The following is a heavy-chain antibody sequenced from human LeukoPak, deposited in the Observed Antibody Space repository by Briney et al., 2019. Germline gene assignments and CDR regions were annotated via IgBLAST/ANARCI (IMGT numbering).Heavy chain of an antibody. CDR2: ISSSSSYK. Sequence: GGSLRLSCAASGFTFSSYSMNWVRQAPGKGLEWVSSISSSSSYKYYADSVKGRFTISRDNSKNTLYVQMNSLRGEDTAVYYCAKQEGATAYFDYWGQGTLVTVSS. J-gene: IGHJ4*02. D-gene: IGHD1-26*01. CDR1: GFTFSSYS. V-gene: IGHV3-21*01. CDR3: AKQEGATAYFDY.